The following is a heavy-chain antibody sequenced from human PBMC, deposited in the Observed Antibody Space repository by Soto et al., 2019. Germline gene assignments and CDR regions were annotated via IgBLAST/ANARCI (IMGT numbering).Heavy chain of an antibody. CDR3: ASMYSSSWYGVDY. CDR1: GYTFTGYY. Sequence: AASLKVSCKASGYTFTGYYMHWVRQAPGQGLEWMGWINPNSGGTNYAQKFQGRVTMTRDTSISTAYMELSRLRSDDTAVYYCASMYSSSWYGVDYWGQGTLVTVSS. D-gene: IGHD6-13*01. J-gene: IGHJ4*02. CDR2: INPNSGGT. V-gene: IGHV1-2*02.